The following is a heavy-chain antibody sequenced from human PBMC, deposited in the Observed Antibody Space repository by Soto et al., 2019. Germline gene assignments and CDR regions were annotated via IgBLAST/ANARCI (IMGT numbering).Heavy chain of an antibody. D-gene: IGHD5-12*01. CDR3: SREDKPGGYTPPGTSGFDS. CDR2: IIPIYGTA. J-gene: IGHJ4*02. CDR1: GGTFSTYA. Sequence: ASVEVSCKASGGTFSTYAISWVRQAPGQGLEWMGGIIPIYGTANYAQKFQGRLTMTADESTSTVYMELSSLRSDDTAVYYCSREDKPGGYTPPGTSGFDSWGQGTLVTVSS. V-gene: IGHV1-69*13.